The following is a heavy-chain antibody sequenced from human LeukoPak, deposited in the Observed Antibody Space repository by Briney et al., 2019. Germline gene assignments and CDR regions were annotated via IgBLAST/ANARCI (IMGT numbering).Heavy chain of an antibody. V-gene: IGHV3-74*01. J-gene: IGHJ3*02. CDR1: GFTFSSYW. CDR2: INSDGSST. D-gene: IGHD3-10*01. CDR3: ARVATMVRVVINDDAFDI. Sequence: GGSLRLSCAASGFTFSSYWMHWVRETPGEGLWRVSRINSDGSSTSYADSVKGRFTISRDNAKNTLYLQMNSLRAESTAVYYCARVATMVRVVINDDAFDIWDQGTMVTVSS.